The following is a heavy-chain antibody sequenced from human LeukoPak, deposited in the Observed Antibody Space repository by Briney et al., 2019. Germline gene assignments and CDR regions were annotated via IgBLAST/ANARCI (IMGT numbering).Heavy chain of an antibody. CDR1: GFTVSSNC. V-gene: IGHV3-53*01. CDR3: ASRRGYSYGQVDY. CDR2: IYSGGST. D-gene: IGHD5-18*01. J-gene: IGHJ4*02. Sequence: GGSLRLSCAASGFTVSSNCMSWVRQAPGKGLEWVSVIYSGGSTYYADSVKGRFTISRDNSKNTLYLQMNSLRAEDTAVYYCASRRGYSYGQVDYWGQGTLVTVSS.